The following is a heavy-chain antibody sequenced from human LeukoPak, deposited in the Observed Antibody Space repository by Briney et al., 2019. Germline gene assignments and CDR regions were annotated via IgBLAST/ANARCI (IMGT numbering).Heavy chain of an antibody. D-gene: IGHD3-10*01. J-gene: IGHJ5*02. CDR2: IYYSGST. V-gene: IGHV4-59*01. CDR1: GGSISSYY. Sequence: SETLSLTCTVSGGSISSYYWSWIRQPPGKGLEWIGYIYYSGSTNYNPSLKSRVTISVDTSKNQFSLKLSSVTAADTAVYYCARDYSPFHYYGSGSRHAWGQGTLVTVSS. CDR3: ARDYSPFHYYGSGSRHA.